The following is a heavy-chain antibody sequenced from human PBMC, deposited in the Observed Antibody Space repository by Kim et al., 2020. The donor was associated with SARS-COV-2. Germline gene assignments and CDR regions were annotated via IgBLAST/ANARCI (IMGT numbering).Heavy chain of an antibody. Sequence: GGSLRLSCAASGFTPSIHWMNWVRQTPGKGLEWVANINHDGTDTRYVESVKGRFTISRDSATTAMYLQMNSLRAEDTAVYYCARVIGWLIQHWGQGTLVTVSS. V-gene: IGHV3-7*05. J-gene: IGHJ1*01. CDR3: ARVIGWLIQH. CDR2: INHDGTDT. CDR1: GFTPSIHW. D-gene: IGHD3-9*01.